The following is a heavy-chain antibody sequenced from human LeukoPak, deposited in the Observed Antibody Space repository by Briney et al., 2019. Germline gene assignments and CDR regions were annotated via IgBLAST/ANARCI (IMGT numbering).Heavy chain of an antibody. D-gene: IGHD3-22*01. CDR3: AKDMRQFYYDSSRDAFDI. V-gene: IGHV3-23*01. CDR2: IRGSGGTT. J-gene: IGHJ3*02. Sequence: PGGSLRLSCAASGFTFSSYAMSWVRQAPGKGLEWVSAIRGSGGTTYYADSVKGRFTISRDNSKNTLYLQMNSLRAEDTAVYYCAKDMRQFYYDSSRDAFDIWGQGTMVTVSS. CDR1: GFTFSSYA.